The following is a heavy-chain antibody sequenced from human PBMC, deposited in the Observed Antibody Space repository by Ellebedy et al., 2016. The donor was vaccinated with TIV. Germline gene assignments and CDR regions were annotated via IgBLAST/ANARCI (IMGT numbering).Heavy chain of an antibody. Sequence: PGGSLRLSCAASGFSFSSYCMSWVRQAPGKGLEWVANIKQDGREKYYVDSVKGRFTISSDNAKNSLYLQMNSLTAEDKAVYYCAMGGGPHFDWLLAWGQGTLVTVSS. D-gene: IGHD3-9*01. V-gene: IGHV3-7*01. CDR3: AMGGGPHFDWLLA. CDR2: IKQDGREK. CDR1: GFSFSSYC. J-gene: IGHJ5*02.